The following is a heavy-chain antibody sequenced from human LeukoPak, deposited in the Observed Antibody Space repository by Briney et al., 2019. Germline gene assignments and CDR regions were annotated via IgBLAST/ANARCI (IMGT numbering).Heavy chain of an antibody. J-gene: IGHJ3*02. Sequence: GEALKISCKGSGYSFTSYWIGWVRQMPGKGLEWMGIIYPGDSDTRYSPSFQGQVTISADKSISTAYLQWRSLKASDTAMYYCASGVVVVAAADAFDIWGQGTMVTVSS. CDR3: ASGVVVVAAADAFDI. CDR1: GYSFTSYW. V-gene: IGHV5-51*01. D-gene: IGHD2-15*01. CDR2: IYPGDSDT.